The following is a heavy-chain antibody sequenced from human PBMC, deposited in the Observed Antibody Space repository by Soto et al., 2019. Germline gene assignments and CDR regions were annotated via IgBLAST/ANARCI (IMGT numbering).Heavy chain of an antibody. D-gene: IGHD3-10*01. CDR2: ISGSGGST. Sequence: TGGSLRLSCAASGFTFSSYAMSWVRQAPGKGLEWVSAISGSGGSTYYADSVKGRFTISRDNSKNTLYLQMNSLRAEDTAVYYCAKDSTLGFGELAQDPVHPRAPYYFDYWGQGTLVTVSS. CDR3: AKDSTLGFGELAQDPVHPRAPYYFDY. V-gene: IGHV3-23*01. J-gene: IGHJ4*02. CDR1: GFTFSSYA.